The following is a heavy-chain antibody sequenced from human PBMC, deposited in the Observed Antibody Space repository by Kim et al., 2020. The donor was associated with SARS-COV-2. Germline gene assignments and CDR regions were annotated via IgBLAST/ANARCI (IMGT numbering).Heavy chain of an antibody. V-gene: IGHV4-39*01. CDR3: ARQLELYYFFYYGLDV. CDR1: GDSLNSNGHY. J-gene: IGHJ6*02. Sequence: SETLSLTCTVSGDSLNSNGHYWGWIRQPPGNGLEWIGSIYYSGKTYYNPSLSSRVTVSIHTSKSQFTLNLSSVTAADTAIYYCARQLELYYFFYYGLDVWGRGTTVTVSS. D-gene: IGHD1-7*01. CDR2: IYYSGKT.